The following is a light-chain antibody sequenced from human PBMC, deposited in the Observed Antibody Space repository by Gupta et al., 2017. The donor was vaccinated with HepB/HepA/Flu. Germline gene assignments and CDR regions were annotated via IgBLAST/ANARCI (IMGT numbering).Light chain of an antibody. J-gene: IGKJ1*01. V-gene: IGKV3-15*01. CDR2: GAS. CDR1: QSVSSN. CDR3: QQYNNWPPWT. Sequence: EVVMTPSPATLSVSPGERATISCRASQSVSSNLSWYQQKPAQAPRLLIYGASTRAPGLPARFSGSGSGTEFTLTISSLQSEDFAVYYCQQYNNWPPWTFGQGTKVEIK.